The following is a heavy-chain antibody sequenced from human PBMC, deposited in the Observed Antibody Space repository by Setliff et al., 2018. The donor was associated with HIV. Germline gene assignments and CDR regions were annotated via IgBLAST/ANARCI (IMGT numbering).Heavy chain of an antibody. CDR2: IYYSGTT. D-gene: IGHD3-10*01. J-gene: IGHJ6*03. V-gene: IGHV4-39*01. Sequence: KISETLSLTCTLAGGFVSRSNYVWGWIRQSPGKGLEWIGSIYYSGTTYYNPSLKSRVTVSIDTSKNQFSLEMTSMTAADTAVYYCVRTGSSTSWGVYHYYYMDIWGKGTTVTVSS. CDR1: GGFVSRSNYV. CDR3: VRTGSSTSWGVYHYYYMDI.